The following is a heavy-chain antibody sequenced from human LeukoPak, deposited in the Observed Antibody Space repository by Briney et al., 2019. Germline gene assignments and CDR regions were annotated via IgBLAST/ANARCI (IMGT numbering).Heavy chain of an antibody. V-gene: IGHV4-34*01. Sequence: SETLSLTCAVYGGSFSGYYWSWIRQPPGKGLEWIGEINHSGSTNYIPSLKSRVTISGDTPKNQFSLKMSSVTAADTAVYYCARERYSYGYPFDYWGQGTLVTVSS. CDR2: INHSGST. D-gene: IGHD5-18*01. J-gene: IGHJ4*02. CDR1: GGSFSGYY. CDR3: ARERYSYGYPFDY.